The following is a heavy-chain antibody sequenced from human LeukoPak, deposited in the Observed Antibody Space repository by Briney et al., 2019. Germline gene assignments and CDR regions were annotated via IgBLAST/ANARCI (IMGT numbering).Heavy chain of an antibody. D-gene: IGHD3-16*01. Sequence: GVPLRLSCAPSVFTFNIYWMSWVRQAPGKGREWVANIKQDGSEIHYVDSVKGRFTISRDNAKNSLYLKIQSPRAEDTAVFYCARISRYVWGSFEYWGQGPLVTVSS. V-gene: IGHV3-7*01. CDR2: IKQDGSEI. J-gene: IGHJ4*02. CDR1: VFTFNIYW. CDR3: ARISRYVWGSFEY.